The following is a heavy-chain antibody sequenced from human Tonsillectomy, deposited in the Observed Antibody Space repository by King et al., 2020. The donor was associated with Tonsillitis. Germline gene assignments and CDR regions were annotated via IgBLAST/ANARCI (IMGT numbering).Heavy chain of an antibody. D-gene: IGHD5-24*01. CDR1: CGSISSRGYS. Sequence: VQLQESGPGLVKPSQTLSLTCAVSCGSISSRGYSWSWIRQPPGKGLEWIGYIYYSGSTYYNPSLKSRLTISVDTSKTQFSLKLSSVRAADTAVYYCARVDTDGYNYGPLDYWGQGTLVTVSS. V-gene: IGHV4-30-4*07. J-gene: IGHJ4*02. CDR2: IYYSGST. CDR3: ARVDTDGYNYGPLDY.